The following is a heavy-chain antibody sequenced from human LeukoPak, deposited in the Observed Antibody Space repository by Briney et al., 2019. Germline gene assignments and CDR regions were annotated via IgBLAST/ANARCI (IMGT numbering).Heavy chain of an antibody. J-gene: IGHJ6*03. CDR2: INTDTGNP. D-gene: IGHD2-8*01. CDR1: GYTFTKYG. CDR3: ARGIGIGTVLMVHGNMDV. V-gene: IGHV7-4-1*02. Sequence: GASVKVSCKASGYTFTKYGVYWVRQAPGQGLEWMGWINTDTGNPTYAQGFTGRFVFSLDTSVSTTYLQISSLKPGDTAVYYCARGIGIGTVLMVHGNMDVWGKGTTVTVSS.